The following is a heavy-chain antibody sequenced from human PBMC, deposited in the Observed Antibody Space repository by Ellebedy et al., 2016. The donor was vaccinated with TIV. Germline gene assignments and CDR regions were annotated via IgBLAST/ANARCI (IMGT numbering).Heavy chain of an antibody. CDR2: VYHTGTT. V-gene: IGHV4-59*13. Sequence: SETLSLXXTVSGASISSYYWSWIRQPPGEGLEWIGYVYHTGTTKYNPSLKSRATMSVDTSKNRFSLNLTSVTPADTAVYYCARAATYYDVLTGHTADWFDPWGQGTLVTVSS. J-gene: IGHJ5*02. CDR3: ARAATYYDVLTGHTADWFDP. CDR1: GASISSYY. D-gene: IGHD3-9*01.